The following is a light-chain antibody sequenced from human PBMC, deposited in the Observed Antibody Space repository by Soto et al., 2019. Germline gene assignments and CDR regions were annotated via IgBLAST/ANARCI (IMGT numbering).Light chain of an antibody. CDR2: DAS. V-gene: IGKV1-5*01. CDR3: QQYNSYSGT. CDR1: QSISSW. Sequence: DIQMTQSPSTLSASVGDRVTITCRASQSISSWLAWYQQKPGKPPKLLIYDASSLESGVPSRFRGSGSGTEFTLTISRLQPDDFETYYCQQYNSYSGTFGQGTKVDIK. J-gene: IGKJ1*01.